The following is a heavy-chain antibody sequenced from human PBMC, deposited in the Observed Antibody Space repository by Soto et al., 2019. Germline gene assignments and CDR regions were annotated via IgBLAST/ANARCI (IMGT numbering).Heavy chain of an antibody. CDR2: ISYDGRNK. J-gene: IGHJ4*02. Sequence: GGSLRLSCAASGLNFSSYGMHWVRQAPGKGLEWVAGISYDGRNKYYVDSVKGRFTISRDNSKNTLDLQMNSLRVEDTAVFYCAQDTYYHDTSGYYTFDYWGQGALVTVSS. V-gene: IGHV3-30*18. CDR3: AQDTYYHDTSGYYTFDY. CDR1: GLNFSSYG. D-gene: IGHD3-22*01.